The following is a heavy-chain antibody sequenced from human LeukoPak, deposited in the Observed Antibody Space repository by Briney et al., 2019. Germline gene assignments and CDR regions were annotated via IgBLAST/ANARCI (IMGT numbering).Heavy chain of an antibody. CDR2: ISAYNGNT. Sequence: ASVKVSCKASGYTFTSYGISWVRQAPGQGLEWMGWISAYNGNTNYAQKLQGRVTMTTDTSTSTAYMELRSLRSDDTAVYYCARDYRVGAIRPHDAFDIWGQGTMVTVSS. CDR3: ARDYRVGAIRPHDAFDI. V-gene: IGHV1-18*01. J-gene: IGHJ3*02. CDR1: GYTFTSYG. D-gene: IGHD1-26*01.